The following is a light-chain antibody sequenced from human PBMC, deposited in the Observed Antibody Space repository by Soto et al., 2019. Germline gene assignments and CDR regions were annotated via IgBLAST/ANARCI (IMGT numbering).Light chain of an antibody. CDR1: QSVSDN. CDR3: QQYNNWPLT. V-gene: IGKV3D-15*01. J-gene: IGKJ4*01. CDR2: GAS. Sequence: EIVMTQSPVTLSVSPGERATLSCRASQSVSDNLAWYQQKPGQAPRLLFYGASTRATDIPVRFSGSGAGTEFPLTISSLQSEDFAVYYCQQYNNWPLTFGGGTKVDIK.